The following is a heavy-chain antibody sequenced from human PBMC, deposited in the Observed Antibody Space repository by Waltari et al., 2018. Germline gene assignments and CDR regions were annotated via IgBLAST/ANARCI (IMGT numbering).Heavy chain of an antibody. CDR3: ATPPGANFDY. V-gene: IGHV1-8*01. Sequence: QVQLVQSGAEVKKPGASVKVSCKASGYTFTSYDINWVRQATGQGLEWMGWMNPNSGNTGYAQKFQGRVTITADTSTDTAYMELSSLRSEDTAVYYCATPPGANFDYWGQGTLVTVSS. D-gene: IGHD1-26*01. CDR1: GYTFTSYD. CDR2: MNPNSGNT. J-gene: IGHJ4*02.